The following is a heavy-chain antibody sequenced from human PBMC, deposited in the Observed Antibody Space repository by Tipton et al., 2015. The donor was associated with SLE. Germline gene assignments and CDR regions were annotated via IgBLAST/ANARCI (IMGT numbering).Heavy chain of an antibody. CDR2: IIPIFGTA. J-gene: IGHJ3*02. V-gene: IGHV1-69*01. D-gene: IGHD6-13*01. CDR1: GGTFSSYA. CDR3: ARGPSQIWVSSSWYAAFDI. Sequence: QLVQSGAEVKKPGSSVKVSCKASGGTFSSYAISWVRQAPGQGLEWMGGIIPIFGTANYAQKFQGRVTITADESTSTAYMELSSLRSEDTAVYYCARGPSQIWVSSSWYAAFDIWGQETMVTVSS.